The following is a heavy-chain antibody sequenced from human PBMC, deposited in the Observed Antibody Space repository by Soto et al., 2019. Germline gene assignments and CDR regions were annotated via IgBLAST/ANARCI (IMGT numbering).Heavy chain of an antibody. CDR1: GGTFSSYT. CDR2: IIPILGIA. J-gene: IGHJ4*02. CDR3: ARAETCSGGSCYGTLVDY. D-gene: IGHD2-15*01. V-gene: IGHV1-69*02. Sequence: QVQLVQSGAEVKKPGSSVKVSCKASGGTFSSYTISWVRQAPGQGLEWMGRIIPILGIANYAQKFQGRVTITADKSTSTAYMELSSLRSEDTAVYYCARAETCSGGSCYGTLVDYWGQGTLVTVSS.